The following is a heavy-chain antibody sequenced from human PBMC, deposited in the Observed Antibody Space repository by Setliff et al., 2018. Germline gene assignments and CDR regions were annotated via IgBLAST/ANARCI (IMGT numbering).Heavy chain of an antibody. J-gene: IGHJ4*02. CDR2: VTIYNGNT. V-gene: IGHV1-18*01. CDR3: ARVESMVRGKNILRHFDY. D-gene: IGHD3-10*01. CDR1: GYTFNNYG. Sequence: ASVKVSCKASGYTFNNYGVAWVRRAPGQGLDWMGWVTIYNGNTKYAQNLQGRLTLSTDRSTNTVYMELGSLTTDDTAIYYCARVESMVRGKNILRHFDYWGQGTQVTVSS.